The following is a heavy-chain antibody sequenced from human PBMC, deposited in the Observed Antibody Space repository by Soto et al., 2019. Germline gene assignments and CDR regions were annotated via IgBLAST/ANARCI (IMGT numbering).Heavy chain of an antibody. V-gene: IGHV5-10-1*01. D-gene: IGHD4-17*01. CDR2: IDPSDSYT. CDR3: AAVTTRPGYYYYGMDV. CDR1: GYSFTSYW. Sequence: PGESLKISCKGSGYSFTSYWIGWVRQMPGKGLEWMGRIDPSDSYTNYSPSFQGHVIISADKSISTAYLQWSSLKASDTAMYYCAAVTTRPGYYYYGMDVWGQGTTVTVSS. J-gene: IGHJ6*02.